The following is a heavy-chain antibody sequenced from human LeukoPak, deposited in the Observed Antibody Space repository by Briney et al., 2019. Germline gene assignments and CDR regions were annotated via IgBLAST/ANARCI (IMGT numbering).Heavy chain of an antibody. CDR2: IYSGGRT. V-gene: IGHV3-53*01. D-gene: IGHD3-10*01. J-gene: IGHJ6*03. CDR3: ARVLSGRGSLYSYYYYMDV. CDR1: GFTFSNYS. Sequence: GGSLRLSCAASGFTFSNYSMNWVRQAPGKGLDWVSVIYSGGRTYYADSVKGRFTVSRDNSKNTLYLQMNSLRAEDTAVYYCARVLSGRGSLYSYYYYMDVWGQGTLVTVSS.